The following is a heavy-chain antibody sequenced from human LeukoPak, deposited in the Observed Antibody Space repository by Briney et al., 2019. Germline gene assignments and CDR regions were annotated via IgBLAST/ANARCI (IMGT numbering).Heavy chain of an antibody. V-gene: IGHV3-69-1*01. Sequence: GGSLRLSCSASGFTFSDYDMNWVRQAPGKGLEWVSSISSSSYIYYADSVKGRFTISRDNAKNSLYLQMNSLRAEDTAVYYCAREPLDGYPGYWDQGTLVTVSS. J-gene: IGHJ4*02. CDR3: AREPLDGYPGY. CDR1: GFTFSDYD. CDR2: ISSSSYI. D-gene: IGHD5-24*01.